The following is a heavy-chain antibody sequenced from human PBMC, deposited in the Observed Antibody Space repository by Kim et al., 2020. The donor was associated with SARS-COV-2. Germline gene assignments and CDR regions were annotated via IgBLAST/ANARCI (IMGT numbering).Heavy chain of an antibody. CDR1: GFSFSTNA. CDR3: AKDVWGYCGMDV. Sequence: GGSLRLSCAASGFSFSTNAMGWVRQAPGKGLEWVSSISGNGDSTFYADSVRGRFTISRDISKSTLYLQMNSLRAEDTALYYWAKDVWGYCGMDVWGQGTTVTVAS. CDR2: ISGNGDST. D-gene: IGHD3-22*01. J-gene: IGHJ6*02. V-gene: IGHV3-23*01.